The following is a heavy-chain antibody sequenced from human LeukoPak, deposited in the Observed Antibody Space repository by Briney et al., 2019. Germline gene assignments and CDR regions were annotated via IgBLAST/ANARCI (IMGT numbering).Heavy chain of an antibody. J-gene: IGHJ4*02. Sequence: SVKVSCKASGGTFSSYAISWVRQAPGQGLEWMGRIIPIFGTANYAQKFQGRVTITTDESTSTAYMELSSQRSEDTAVYYCARDLTYYYDSSGSDWGQGTLVTVSS. CDR1: GGTFSSYA. D-gene: IGHD3-22*01. CDR3: ARDLTYYYDSSGSD. V-gene: IGHV1-69*05. CDR2: IIPIFGTA.